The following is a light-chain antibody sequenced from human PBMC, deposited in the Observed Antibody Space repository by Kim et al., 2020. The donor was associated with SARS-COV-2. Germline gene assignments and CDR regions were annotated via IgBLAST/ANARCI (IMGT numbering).Light chain of an antibody. CDR2: DVS. CDR3: CSYAGSYTYV. J-gene: IGLJ1*01. CDR1: SSDVGGYNY. Sequence: GQSVPISCTGTSSDVGGYNYVSWYQQHPGKAPQLMIYDVSKRPSGVPDRFSGSKSGNTASLTISGLQAEDEADYYCCSYAGSYTYVFGTGTKVTVL. V-gene: IGLV2-11*01.